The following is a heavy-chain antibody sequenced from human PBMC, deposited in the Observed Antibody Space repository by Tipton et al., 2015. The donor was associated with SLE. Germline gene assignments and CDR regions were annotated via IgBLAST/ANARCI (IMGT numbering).Heavy chain of an antibody. J-gene: IGHJ4*02. D-gene: IGHD6-13*01. V-gene: IGHV4-59*04. CDR1: GGSISSYY. CDR2: IYYSGST. Sequence: LRLSCTVSGGSISSYYWSWIRQPPGKGLEWIGSIYYSGSTYYNPSLKSRVTISVDTSKNQFSLKLSSVTAADTAVYYCARLGRIAAAGGGYFFDYWGQGTLVTVSS. CDR3: ARLGRIAAAGGGYFFDY.